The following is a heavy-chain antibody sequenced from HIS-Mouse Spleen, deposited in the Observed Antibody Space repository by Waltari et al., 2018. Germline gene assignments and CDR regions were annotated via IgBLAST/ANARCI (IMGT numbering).Heavy chain of an antibody. J-gene: IGHJ4*02. CDR1: GFSLSTSGMC. CDR3: ARTAEGYSSGWYAFDY. D-gene: IGHD6-19*01. Sequence: QVTLRESGPALVKPTQTLTLTCTFSGFSLSTSGMCVSWIRQPPGKALEWLARIDWDDDKYYSTSLKTRLTISKDTSKNQVVLTMTNMDPVDTATYYCARTAEGYSSGWYAFDYWGQGTLVTVSS. V-gene: IGHV2-70*15. CDR2: IDWDDDK.